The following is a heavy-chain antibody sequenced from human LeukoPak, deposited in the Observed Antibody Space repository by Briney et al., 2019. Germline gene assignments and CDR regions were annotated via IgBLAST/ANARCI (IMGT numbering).Heavy chain of an antibody. CDR2: IIPILGIA. CDR1: GGTFSSYT. D-gene: IGHD3-22*01. J-gene: IGHJ4*02. Sequence: SVKVSCKASGGTFSSYTISWVRQAPGQGLEWMGRIIPILGIANYAQKFQGRVTITADKSTSTAYMELSSLRSEDSAVYYCASTYYYDSSGYYRYDYWGQGTLVTVSS. CDR3: ASTYYYDSSGYYRYDY. V-gene: IGHV1-69*02.